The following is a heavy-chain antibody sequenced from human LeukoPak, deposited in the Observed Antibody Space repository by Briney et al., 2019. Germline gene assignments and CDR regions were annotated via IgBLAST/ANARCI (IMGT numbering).Heavy chain of an antibody. J-gene: IGHJ6*03. Sequence: GGSLRLSCAASGFTFSSYSMNWVRKAPGKGLEWVSSISSSSSYIYYADSVKGRFTISRDNAKNSLYLQMNSLRAEDTAVYYCARIAEGIAVAGTRYYYYYIDVWGKGTTVTVSS. CDR1: GFTFSSYS. V-gene: IGHV3-21*01. CDR3: ARIAEGIAVAGTRYYYYYIDV. D-gene: IGHD6-19*01. CDR2: ISSSSSYI.